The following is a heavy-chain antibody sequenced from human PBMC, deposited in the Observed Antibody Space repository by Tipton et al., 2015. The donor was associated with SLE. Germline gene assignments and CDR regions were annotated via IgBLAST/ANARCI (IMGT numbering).Heavy chain of an antibody. CDR3: ARGGGSLDY. V-gene: IGHV4-31*11. J-gene: IGHJ4*02. CDR2: IYYSGST. Sequence: TLSLTCAVYGGSFSGYYWSWIRQHPGKGLEWIGYIYYSGSTYYNPSLKSRVTISVDTSKNQFSLKLSSVTAADTAVYYCARGGGSLDYWGQGTLVTVSS. D-gene: IGHD3-16*01. CDR1: GGSFSGYY.